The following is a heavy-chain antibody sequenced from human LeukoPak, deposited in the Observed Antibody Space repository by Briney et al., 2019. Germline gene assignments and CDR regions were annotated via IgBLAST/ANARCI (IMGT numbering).Heavy chain of an antibody. CDR3: ARFRRVRGVIRGYYYYGMDV. D-gene: IGHD3-10*01. CDR1: GYTFTSYD. Sequence: ASVKVSCKASGYTFTSYDINWVRQATGQGLEWMGWMNPNSGNTGYAQKFQGRVTITRNTSISTAYMELSSLRSEDTAVYYCARFRRVRGVIRGYYYYGMDVWGQGTTVTVSS. V-gene: IGHV1-8*01. J-gene: IGHJ6*02. CDR2: MNPNSGNT.